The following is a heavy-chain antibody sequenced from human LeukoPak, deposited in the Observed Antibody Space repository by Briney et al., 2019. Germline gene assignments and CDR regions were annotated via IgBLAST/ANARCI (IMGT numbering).Heavy chain of an antibody. D-gene: IGHD3-10*01. Sequence: ASVKVSCKASGYTFTDYYMHWVRQAPGQGPEWMGWINPNSGGTNYAQKFQGRVTMTRDTSITTAYMEVHRLRSDDTAVYYCARDGSFDIWGQGTMVTVSS. CDR3: ARDGSFDI. CDR2: INPNSGGT. J-gene: IGHJ3*02. CDR1: GYTFTDYY. V-gene: IGHV1-2*02.